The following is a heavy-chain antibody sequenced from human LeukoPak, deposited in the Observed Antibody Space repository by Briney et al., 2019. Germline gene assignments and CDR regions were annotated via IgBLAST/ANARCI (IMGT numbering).Heavy chain of an antibody. D-gene: IGHD3-22*01. Sequence: GGSLRLSCAASGFTFSSYSMNWVRQAPGKGPEWVSYISSSSSTIYYADSVKGRFTISRDNAKNSLYLQMNSLRDEDTAVYYCARDLNYYDSSGYYYTLDYWGQGTLVTVSS. CDR1: GFTFSSYS. V-gene: IGHV3-48*02. CDR3: ARDLNYYDSSGYYYTLDY. J-gene: IGHJ4*02. CDR2: ISSSSSTI.